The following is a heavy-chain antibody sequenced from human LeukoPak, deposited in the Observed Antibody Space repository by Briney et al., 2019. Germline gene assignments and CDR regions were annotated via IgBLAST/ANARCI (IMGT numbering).Heavy chain of an antibody. Sequence: PSETLSLTCNVSGGSISSTSYYWGWIRQPPGKGLEWLGNIYYTGTTYYNPSLKSRVTISVDTSKNHFSLKLSSVTAADTAVYYCARDHYYVSGWHGMDVWGQGTTVTVSS. CDR2: IYYTGTT. CDR3: ARDHYYVSGWHGMDV. J-gene: IGHJ6*02. CDR1: GGSISSTSYY. D-gene: IGHD3-10*01. V-gene: IGHV4-39*07.